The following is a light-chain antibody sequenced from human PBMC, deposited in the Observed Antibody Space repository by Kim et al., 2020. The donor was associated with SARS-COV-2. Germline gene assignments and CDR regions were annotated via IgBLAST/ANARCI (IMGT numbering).Light chain of an antibody. CDR1: SSDVGGYNS. J-gene: IGLJ3*02. V-gene: IGLV2-14*03. Sequence: QSITISCTGTSSDVGGYNSVSWYQQHPGKATKLMIYDVSNRPSGVSNRFSGSKSGNTASLTISGLQAEDEADYYCSSYTSSSTLVFGGGTQLTVL. CDR3: SSYTSSSTLV. CDR2: DVS.